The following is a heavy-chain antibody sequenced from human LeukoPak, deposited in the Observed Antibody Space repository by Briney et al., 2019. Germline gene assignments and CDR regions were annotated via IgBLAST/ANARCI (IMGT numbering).Heavy chain of an antibody. J-gene: IGHJ4*02. Sequence: PGGSLRLSCAASGFTFSSYAMHWVRQAPGKGLEWVAVISYDGSNKYYADSVKGRFTISRDNSKNTLYLQMNSLRAEDTAVYYCAGDPLYYYDSSGGVFDYWGQGTLVTVSS. CDR2: ISYDGSNK. D-gene: IGHD3-22*01. CDR1: GFTFSSYA. V-gene: IGHV3-30-3*01. CDR3: AGDPLYYYDSSGGVFDY.